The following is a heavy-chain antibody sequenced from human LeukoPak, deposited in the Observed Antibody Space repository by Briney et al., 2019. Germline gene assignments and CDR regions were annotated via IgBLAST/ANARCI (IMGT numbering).Heavy chain of an antibody. CDR3: ITMVRGESDFDY. D-gene: IGHD3-10*01. CDR2: VNPNSGNT. V-gene: IGHV1-8*01. CDR1: GYTFTSYD. J-gene: IGHJ4*02. Sequence: GASVKVSCKASGYTFTSYDVNWVRQATGQGLEWMGWVNPNSGNTGYAQKFQGRVTMTRNTSISTAYMELSSLRSEDTAVYYCITMVRGESDFDYWGQGTLVTVSS.